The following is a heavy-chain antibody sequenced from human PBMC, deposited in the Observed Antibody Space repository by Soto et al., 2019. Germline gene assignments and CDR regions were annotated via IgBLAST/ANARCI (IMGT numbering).Heavy chain of an antibody. V-gene: IGHV1-18*04. D-gene: IGHD6-13*01. Sequence: ASVKVSCKASGYTFTSYGISWVRQAPGQGLEWMGWISAYNGNTNYAQKLQGRVTMTTDTSTGTAYMELSSLRSDDTAVYYCVRRHVSATGIDWFDPWGQGTLVTVS. CDR2: ISAYNGNT. CDR1: GYTFTSYG. J-gene: IGHJ5*02. CDR3: VRRHVSATGIDWFDP.